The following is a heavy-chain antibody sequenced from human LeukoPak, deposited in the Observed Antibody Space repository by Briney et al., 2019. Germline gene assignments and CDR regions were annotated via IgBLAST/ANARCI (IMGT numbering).Heavy chain of an antibody. CDR1: GFTFSSYS. J-gene: IGHJ6*03. V-gene: IGHV3-21*01. CDR3: ARDTLGSQDYYMDV. CDR2: IISSSSYI. Sequence: GGSLRLSCAASGFTFSSYSMNWVRQAPGKGLEWVSSIISSSSYIYYADLVKGRFTSSRDNAKNSLYLQMNSLRAEDTAVYYCARDTLGSQDYYMDVWGKGTTVTVSS. D-gene: IGHD2-15*01.